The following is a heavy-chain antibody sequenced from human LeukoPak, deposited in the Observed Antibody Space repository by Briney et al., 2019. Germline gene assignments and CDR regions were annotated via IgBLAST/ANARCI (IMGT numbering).Heavy chain of an antibody. CDR1: GYSLSELS. D-gene: IGHD1-1*01. V-gene: IGHV1-24*01. J-gene: IGHJ4*02. CDR3: ATDVTGTAPYDF. CDR2: FDPEDDEA. Sequence: ASVKVSCKVSGYSLSELSIHWVRQAPGKGLEWMGGFDPEDDEAIYAQSLQGRVTMTEDTSTDTAYMELSGQTSDDAAVYYCATDVTGTAPYDFWGQGTLVTVS.